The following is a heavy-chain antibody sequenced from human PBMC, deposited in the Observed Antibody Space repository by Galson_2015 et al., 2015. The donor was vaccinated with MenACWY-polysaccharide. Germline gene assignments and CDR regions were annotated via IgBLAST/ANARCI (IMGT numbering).Heavy chain of an antibody. D-gene: IGHD3-10*01. Sequence: IHWVRQTPGKGLEWLAVISYDGSNTYYADPVKGRCTIARDDSQNTVYLQIHSLRGEDTAVYFCAKDRPLRGLTKYYYGMDVWGQGTTVIVSS. CDR2: ISYDGSNT. J-gene: IGHJ6*02. CDR3: AKDRPLRGLTKYYYGMDV. V-gene: IGHV3-30*18.